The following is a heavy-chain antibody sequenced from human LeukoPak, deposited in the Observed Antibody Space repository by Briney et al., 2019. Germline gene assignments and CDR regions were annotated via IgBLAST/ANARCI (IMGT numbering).Heavy chain of an antibody. CDR2: INPSGDST. D-gene: IGHD2-8*01. J-gene: IGHJ4*02. CDR1: GYTFNTYY. V-gene: IGHV1-46*02. Sequence: GASVKVPCKASGYTFNTYYMRWVRQAPGQGLEWMGIINPSGDSTSYAQKFQGRVTMTRDTSTSTVYMELSSLRSEDTAVYYCARLNGDFDYWGQGTLVTVSS. CDR3: ARLNGDFDY.